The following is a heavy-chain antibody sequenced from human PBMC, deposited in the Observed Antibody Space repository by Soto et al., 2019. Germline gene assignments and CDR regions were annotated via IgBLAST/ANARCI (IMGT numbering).Heavy chain of an antibody. J-gene: IGHJ4*02. CDR3: ARAPMVRVVPLDFDY. CDR2: IEHGGST. CDR1: GESFSGHY. Sequence: QVQLQQWGTRLLKPSETLSLTCAVFGESFSGHYWSWIRQTPGKGLEWIGEIEHGGSTNYNPSLKSRVRMSVDTTRKQFSLRLNSVIAADTAVYYCARAPMVRVVPLDFDYWGQGTLVTVSS. V-gene: IGHV4-34*02. D-gene: IGHD3-10*01.